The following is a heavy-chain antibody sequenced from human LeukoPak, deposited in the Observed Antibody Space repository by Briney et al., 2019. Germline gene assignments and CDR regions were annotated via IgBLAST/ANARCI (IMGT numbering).Heavy chain of an antibody. D-gene: IGHD6-6*01. V-gene: IGHV4-4*02. CDR2: IYHGGST. CDR3: ARVGHSSSSDY. CDR1: GGSISSTNW. Sequence: PSGTLSLTCAVSGGSISSTNWWSWVRQTPGKGLEWIGEIYHGGSTKYNPSLKSRVTISVDTSKNQFSLKLSSVTAADTAVYYCARVGHSSSSDYWGQGTLVTVSS. J-gene: IGHJ4*02.